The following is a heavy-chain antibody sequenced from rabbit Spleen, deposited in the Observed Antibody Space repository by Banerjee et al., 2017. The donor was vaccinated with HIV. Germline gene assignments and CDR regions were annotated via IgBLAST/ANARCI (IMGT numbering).Heavy chain of an antibody. CDR2: IDTGSSGFT. J-gene: IGHJ3*01. V-gene: IGHV1S40*01. Sequence: QSLEESGGDLVKPGASLTLTCIASGVSFSGNSYMCWVRQAPGKGLEWIACIDTGSSGFTYFASWAKGRFTISKTSSTTVTLQMTSLTAADTATYFCTRAGYAGYSGYGYPYNMDLWGPGTLVTVS. CDR3: TRAGYAGYSGYGYPYNMDL. D-gene: IGHD7-1*01. CDR1: GVSFSGNSY.